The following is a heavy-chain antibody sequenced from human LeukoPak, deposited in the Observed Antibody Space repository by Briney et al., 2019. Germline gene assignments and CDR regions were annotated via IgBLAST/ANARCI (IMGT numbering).Heavy chain of an antibody. Sequence: GGSLRLSCAASGFTFSSYAMSWVRQAPGKGLEWVSAISHSGGTTYYGDSVKGRFTISRDNSKNTLYLQMNSLRAEDTAVYYCTTLNDGSCPNWGQGTLVTVSS. CDR1: GFTFSSYA. CDR3: TTLNDGSCPN. V-gene: IGHV3-23*01. CDR2: ISHSGGTT. J-gene: IGHJ4*02. D-gene: IGHD2-15*01.